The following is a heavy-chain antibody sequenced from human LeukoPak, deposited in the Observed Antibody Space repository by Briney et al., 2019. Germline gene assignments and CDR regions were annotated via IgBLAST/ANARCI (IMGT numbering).Heavy chain of an antibody. CDR1: GFTFSSYA. J-gene: IGHJ4*02. D-gene: IGHD6-19*01. CDR2: VSRSGDST. CDR3: AKDLIAVGDGYYFDY. Sequence: RAGGSLRLSCAASGFTFSSYAMTWVRQAPGRGLGWVSAVSRSGDSTYYADSMKGRFTISRDNSKNTLYLQMNSLRAEDTALYYCAKDLIAVGDGYYFDYWGQGTLVTVSS. V-gene: IGHV3-23*01.